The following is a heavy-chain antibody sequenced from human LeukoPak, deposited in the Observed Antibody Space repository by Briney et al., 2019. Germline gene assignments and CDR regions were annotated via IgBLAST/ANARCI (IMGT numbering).Heavy chain of an antibody. D-gene: IGHD4-17*01. CDR3: ARGDDYGDPIDY. CDR1: GFTFSTYW. J-gene: IGHJ4*02. V-gene: IGHV3-7*01. Sequence: GGSLRLSCAASGFTFSTYWMSWVRQAPGKGLEWVANIKHDGSEKYYVDSVKGRFTISRDNAKNSLYLQMNSLRAEDTAVYYCARGDDYGDPIDYWGQGTLVTVSS. CDR2: IKHDGSEK.